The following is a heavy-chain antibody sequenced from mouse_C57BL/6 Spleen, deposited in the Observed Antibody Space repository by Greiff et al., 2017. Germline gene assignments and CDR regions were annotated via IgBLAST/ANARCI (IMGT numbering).Heavy chain of an antibody. CDR1: GYTFTSYT. CDR3: AGDPWFAY. Sequence: VQLQQSGAELARPGASVKMSCKASGYTFTSYTMHWVKQRPGQGLEWIGYINPSSGYTKYNQKFKDKATLTADKSSSTDYMQLSSLTSEDSAVYYCAGDPWFAYWGQGTLVTVSA. CDR2: INPSSGYT. J-gene: IGHJ3*01. V-gene: IGHV1-4*01.